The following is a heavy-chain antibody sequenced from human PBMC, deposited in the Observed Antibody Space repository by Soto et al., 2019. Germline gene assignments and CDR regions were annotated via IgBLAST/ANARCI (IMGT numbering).Heavy chain of an antibody. V-gene: IGHV3-30-3*01. Sequence: PGGSLRLSCAASGFTFSSYAMHWVRQAPGKGLEWVAVISYDGSNKYYADSVKGRFTISRDNSKNTLYLQMNGLRAEDTAVYYCARPDTAMVTDYYGMDVWGQGTTVTVSS. J-gene: IGHJ6*02. D-gene: IGHD5-18*01. CDR2: ISYDGSNK. CDR3: ARPDTAMVTDYYGMDV. CDR1: GFTFSSYA.